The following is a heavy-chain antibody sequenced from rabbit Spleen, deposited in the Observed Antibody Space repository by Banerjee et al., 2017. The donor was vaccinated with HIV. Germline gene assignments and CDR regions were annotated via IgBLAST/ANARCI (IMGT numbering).Heavy chain of an antibody. Sequence: EQLEESGGGLVRPEGSLTLTCKASGVSFNDKDVMCWVRQAPGKGLEWITCINAVTGKAVYASWAKGRFTFSKTSSTTVTLQMTSLTAADTATYFCARDAATSFSSYGMDLWGQGTLVTVS. CDR3: ARDAATSFSSYGMDL. CDR1: GVSFNDKDV. J-gene: IGHJ6*01. CDR2: INAVTGKA. D-gene: IGHD8-1*01. V-gene: IGHV1S45*01.